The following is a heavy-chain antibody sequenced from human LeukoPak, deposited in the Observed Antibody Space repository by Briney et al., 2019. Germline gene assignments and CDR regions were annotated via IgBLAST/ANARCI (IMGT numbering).Heavy chain of an antibody. CDR3: TREAYSYGSDAFDI. V-gene: IGHV3-49*04. Sequence: GGSLRLSCTASGFTFGDYAMSWVRQAPGKGLEWVGFIRSKAYGGTTEYAASVKGRFTISRDDSKSIAYLQMNSLKTEDTAVYYCTREAYSYGSDAFDIWGQGTMVTGFS. D-gene: IGHD5-18*01. CDR1: GFTFGDYA. J-gene: IGHJ3*02. CDR2: IRSKAYGGTT.